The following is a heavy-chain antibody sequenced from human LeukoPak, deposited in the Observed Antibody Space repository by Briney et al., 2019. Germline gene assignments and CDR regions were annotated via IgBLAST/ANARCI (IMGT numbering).Heavy chain of an antibody. J-gene: IGHJ4*02. Sequence: GGSLRLSCAASRFTFSSYEMKWVRQAPGKGLEWVSYISTRGRTIYYADSVKGRFTISRDNTKNSLYLQMNSLRAEDTAVYYCARELSLGIAVAGALGYWGQGTLVTVSS. D-gene: IGHD6-19*01. V-gene: IGHV3-48*03. CDR2: ISTRGRTI. CDR1: RFTFSSYE. CDR3: ARELSLGIAVAGALGY.